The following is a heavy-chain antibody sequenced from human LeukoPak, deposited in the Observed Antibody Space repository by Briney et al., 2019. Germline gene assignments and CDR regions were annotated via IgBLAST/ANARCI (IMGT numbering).Heavy chain of an antibody. CDR2: IYYSGST. V-gene: IGHV4-59*01. D-gene: IGHD5-18*01. CDR1: GGSTSSYY. Sequence: PSETLSLTCTVSGGSTSSYYWSWIRQPPGKGLEWIGYIYYSGSTNYNPSLKSRVTISIDTSKNQFSLNLSSVTAADTAVYYCARGAIGYSYGWGQGTLVTVSS. J-gene: IGHJ4*02. CDR3: ARGAIGYSYG.